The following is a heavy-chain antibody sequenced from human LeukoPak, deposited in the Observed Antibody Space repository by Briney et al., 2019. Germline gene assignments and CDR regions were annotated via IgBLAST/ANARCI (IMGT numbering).Heavy chain of an antibody. D-gene: IGHD6-19*01. V-gene: IGHV3-30*02. CDR3: AKDVGSGWLYYFDY. CDR1: GFTFSSYG. J-gene: IGHJ4*02. CDR2: IRYDGSNK. Sequence: GGSLRLSCAASGFTFSSYGMHWVRQAPGKGLEWVAFIRYDGSNKYYADSVKGRFTISRDNSKNTLYLQMNSLRAEDTAVYYCAKDVGSGWLYYFDYWGQGSLVTVSS.